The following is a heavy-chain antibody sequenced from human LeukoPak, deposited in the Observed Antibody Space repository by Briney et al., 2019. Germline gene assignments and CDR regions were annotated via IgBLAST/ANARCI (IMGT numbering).Heavy chain of an antibody. CDR2: LHPNTGDT. Sequence: GASVKASCKASGYTFTDSYIHRVRQAPGQGLEWMGLLHPNTGDTFYAQKFRGRVTMTRDTSISTAYMELNRLTSDDTAVYYCAKDHSGSYEYWAQGTLVTISS. CDR1: GYTFTDSY. CDR3: AKDHSGSYEY. J-gene: IGHJ4*02. V-gene: IGHV1-2*06. D-gene: IGHD1-26*01.